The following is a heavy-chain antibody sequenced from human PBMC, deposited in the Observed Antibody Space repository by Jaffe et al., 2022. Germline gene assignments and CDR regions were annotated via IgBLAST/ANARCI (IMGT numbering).Heavy chain of an antibody. CDR2: INSDGSTT. Sequence: EVQLVESGGGLVQPGGSLRLSCAASGFTFSSYWMHWVRQAPGKGLVWVSRINSDGSTTTYADSVKGRFTISRDNAKNTLYLQMNSLRVEDTAVYYCARGRGLRHDSSGYGLFDYWGQGTLVTVSS. CDR1: GFTFSSYW. V-gene: IGHV3-74*01. CDR3: ARGRGLRHDSSGYGLFDY. D-gene: IGHD3-22*01. J-gene: IGHJ4*02.